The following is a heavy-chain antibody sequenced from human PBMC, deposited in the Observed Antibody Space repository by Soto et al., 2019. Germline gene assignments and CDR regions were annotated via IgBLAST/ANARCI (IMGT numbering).Heavy chain of an antibody. D-gene: IGHD3-22*01. V-gene: IGHV1-18*01. CDR2: ISAYNGNT. CDR3: ARVEPDYYDSSGYLLPIDY. Sequence: ASVKVSCKASGYTFTSYGISWVRQAPGQGLEWMGWISAYNGNTNYAQKLQGRVTMTTDTSTSTAYMELRSLRSDDTAVYYCARVEPDYYDSSGYLLPIDYWGQGTLVTVPQ. CDR1: GYTFTSYG. J-gene: IGHJ4*02.